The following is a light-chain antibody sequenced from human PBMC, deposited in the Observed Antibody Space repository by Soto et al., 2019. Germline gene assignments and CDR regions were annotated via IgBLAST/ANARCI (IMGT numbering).Light chain of an antibody. CDR1: QSIGTY. Sequence: DIQMTQSPSSLSASVGDRVTITCRASQSIGTYLNWYQQIPGTAPKLLNYDASSLQTGVPSRFSCSGSGTDFTLTISSLQPEDFSTYYCQQTYNIPLTFGPGTKVDVK. J-gene: IGKJ3*01. V-gene: IGKV1-39*01. CDR2: DAS. CDR3: QQTYNIPLT.